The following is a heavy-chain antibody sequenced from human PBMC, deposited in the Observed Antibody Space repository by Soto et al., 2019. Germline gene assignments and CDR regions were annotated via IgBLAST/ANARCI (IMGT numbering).Heavy chain of an antibody. CDR2: IIPILGIA. CDR3: ARDISGYSTNDY. D-gene: IGHD5-12*01. Sequence: VQLVQSGAEVKKPGSSVKVSCKASGGTFSSYTISWVRQAPGQGLEWMGRIIPILGIANYAQKFQGRVTITADKSTSTAYMELSSLRSEDTAVYYCARDISGYSTNDYGGQGTLVTVSS. J-gene: IGHJ4*02. V-gene: IGHV1-69*08. CDR1: GGTFSSYT.